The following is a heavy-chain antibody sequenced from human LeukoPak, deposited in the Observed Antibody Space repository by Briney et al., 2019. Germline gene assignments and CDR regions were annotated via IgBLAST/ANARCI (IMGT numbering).Heavy chain of an antibody. CDR2: IFPSGGEI. CDR1: GFTFITFA. D-gene: IGHD2-8*02. Sequence: GGSLLLSCAASGFTFITFAMIWVRQPPGKGLEWVSSIFPSGGEIHYEGSVRGRFTISRDNSKSTLSLQMNSLRAEDTAIYYCATYRQVLLPFESWGQGTLVTVSS. J-gene: IGHJ4*02. V-gene: IGHV3-23*01. CDR3: ATYRQVLLPFES.